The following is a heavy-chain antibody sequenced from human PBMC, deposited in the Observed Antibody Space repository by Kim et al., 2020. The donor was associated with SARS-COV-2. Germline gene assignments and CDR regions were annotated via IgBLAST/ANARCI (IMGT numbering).Heavy chain of an antibody. D-gene: IGHD3-10*01. Sequence: GGSLRLSCAASGFTFSNAWMTWVRQAPGKGLEWVGRISGQTDGGTTYYAAPVKGRFAISRDDSKNTLYLQMNSLKTEDTAMYYCATEPYGSDWFFDIWGR. J-gene: IGHJ2*01. CDR2: ISGQTDGGTT. V-gene: IGHV3-15*01. CDR3: ATEPYGSDWFFDI. CDR1: GFTFSNAW.